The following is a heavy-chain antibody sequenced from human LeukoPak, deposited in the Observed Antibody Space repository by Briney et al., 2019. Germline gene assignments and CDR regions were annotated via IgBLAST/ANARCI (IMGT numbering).Heavy chain of an antibody. CDR2: IRGSSTTI. V-gene: IGHV3-48*01. J-gene: IGHJ4*02. Sequence: GGSLRLSCAASGLSFSTSSMSWVRQTPGKGLEWISYIRGSSTTIYYADSVKGRFTISRDNARNSLYLQMNDLRAEDTGVYFCARDARSHCGTDACYGPYFDYWGQGSLVTVSS. CDR3: ARDARSHCGTDACYGPYFDY. CDR1: GLSFSTSS. D-gene: IGHD2-2*01.